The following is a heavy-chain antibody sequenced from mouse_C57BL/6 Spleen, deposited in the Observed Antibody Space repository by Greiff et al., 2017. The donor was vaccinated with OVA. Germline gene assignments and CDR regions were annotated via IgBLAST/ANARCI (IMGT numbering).Heavy chain of an antibody. V-gene: IGHV1-15*01. CDR3: TRKGRLLWLRRDDWFAY. CDR1: GYTFTDYE. J-gene: IGHJ3*01. Sequence: VHLVESGAELVRPGASVTLSCKASGYTFTDYEMHWVKQTPVHGLEWIGAIDPETGGTAYNQKFKGKAILTADKSSSTAYMELRSLTSEDSAVYYCTRKGRLLWLRRDDWFAYWGQGTLVTVSA. CDR2: IDPETGGT. D-gene: IGHD2-2*01.